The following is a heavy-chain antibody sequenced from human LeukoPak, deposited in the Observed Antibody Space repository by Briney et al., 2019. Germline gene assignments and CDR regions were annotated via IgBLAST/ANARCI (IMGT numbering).Heavy chain of an antibody. CDR2: FWYDGRNK. Sequence: GGSLRLSCAASGFSFSNYGMHWVRQAPGKGLEWVAVFWYDGRNKYYADSVKGRFTISRDNSKKTLVLQMNNLRAEDTAVYFCARDHGVQVQVAPDYYSYGMDVWGQGTTVTVSS. CDR3: ARDHGVQVQVAPDYYSYGMDV. D-gene: IGHD1-14*01. V-gene: IGHV3-33*01. CDR1: GFSFSNYG. J-gene: IGHJ6*02.